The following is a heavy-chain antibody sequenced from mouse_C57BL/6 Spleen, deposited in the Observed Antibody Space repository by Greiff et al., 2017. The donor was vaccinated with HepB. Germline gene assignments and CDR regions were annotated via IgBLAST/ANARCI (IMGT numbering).Heavy chain of an antibody. CDR1: GFTFTDYY. CDR2: IRNKANGYTT. D-gene: IGHD1-1*01. J-gene: IGHJ2*01. CDR3: ARFTTVVATPDY. Sequence: EVQRVESGGGLVQPGGSLSLSCAASGFTFTDYYMSWVRQPPGKALEWLGFIRNKANGYTTEYSASVKGRFTISRDNSQSILYLQMNALRAEDSATYYCARFTTVVATPDYWGQGTTLTVSS. V-gene: IGHV7-3*01.